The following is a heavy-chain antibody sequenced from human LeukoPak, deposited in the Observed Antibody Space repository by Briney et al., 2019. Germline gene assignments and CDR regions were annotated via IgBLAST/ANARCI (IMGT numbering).Heavy chain of an antibody. D-gene: IGHD3-10*01. CDR3: ARDLIHYYGSGAKT. CDR2: LRNSDGRT. V-gene: IGHV3-23*01. J-gene: IGHJ5*02. CDR1: GFSFNTYT. Sequence: GGSLRLSCDASGFSFNTYTMYWVRQAPGQGLEWVSGLRNSDGRTYYADSVKGRFTISRDNSKNTLFLQMNSLRGEDTAMYYCARDLIHYYGSGAKTWGQGTLVTVSS.